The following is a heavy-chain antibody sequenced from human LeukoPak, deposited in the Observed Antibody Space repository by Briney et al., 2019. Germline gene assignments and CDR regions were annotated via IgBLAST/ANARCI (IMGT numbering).Heavy chain of an antibody. D-gene: IGHD4-17*01. Sequence: PSETLSLTCTVSGASIGKSTYYWGWIRQPPGKGLVWIGSIYYTGSTYYNPSLKSRVTVSVDTSKNQFSLKLCSVTAADTAVYYCARSSTTMTTGDYWGPGTLVTVSS. CDR2: IYYTGST. J-gene: IGHJ4*02. CDR1: GASIGKSTYY. CDR3: ARSSTTMTTGDY. V-gene: IGHV4-39*01.